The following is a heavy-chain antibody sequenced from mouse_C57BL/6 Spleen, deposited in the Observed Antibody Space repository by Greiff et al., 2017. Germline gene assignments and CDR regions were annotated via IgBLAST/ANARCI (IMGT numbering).Heavy chain of an antibody. V-gene: IGHV1-69*01. CDR2: IDPSDSYT. CDR1: GYTFTSYW. Sequence: VQLQQPGAELVMPGASVKLSCKASGYTFTSYWMHWVKQRPGQGLEWIGEIDPSDSYTNYNQKFKGKSTLTVDKSSSTAYMQLSSLTSEDSAVYYCARWKLVFDYWGQGTTLTVSS. J-gene: IGHJ2*01. D-gene: IGHD4-1*01. CDR3: ARWKLVFDY.